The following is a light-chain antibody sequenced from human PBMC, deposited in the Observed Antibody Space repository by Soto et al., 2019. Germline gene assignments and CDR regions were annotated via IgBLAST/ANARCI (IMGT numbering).Light chain of an antibody. V-gene: IGKV3-11*01. Sequence: EIVLTQSPDTLSLSPGESATLSCRASQSINRYLAWYQQKPGQAPRLLIYDASTRATGIPARFSGSGSGTDFTLTISNLEPEDFAVYYCQQRSNNWPPHTFGQGTKLEI. CDR2: DAS. CDR1: QSINRY. J-gene: IGKJ2*01. CDR3: QQRSNNWPPHT.